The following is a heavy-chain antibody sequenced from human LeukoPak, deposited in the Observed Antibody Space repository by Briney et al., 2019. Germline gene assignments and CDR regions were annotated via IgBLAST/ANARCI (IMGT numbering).Heavy chain of an antibody. J-gene: IGHJ4*02. CDR1: GGSISSSSYY. CDR2: VYYSGNT. Sequence: PSETLSLTCTVSGGSISSSSYYWGWLRQPPGKGLEWMGTVYYSGNTYHSPSPKSRVTISVDTSKNQFSLKLSSVTAADTAVYYCTRHETGLDYWGQGTLVTVSS. D-gene: IGHD3-9*01. CDR3: TRHETGLDY. V-gene: IGHV4-39*01.